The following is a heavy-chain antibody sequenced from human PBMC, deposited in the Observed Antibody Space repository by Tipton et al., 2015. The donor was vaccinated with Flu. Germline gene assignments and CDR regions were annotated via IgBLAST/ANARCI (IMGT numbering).Heavy chain of an antibody. CDR2: ISWNSGSI. Sequence: RSLRLSCAASGFTFDDYAMHWARQAPGKGLEWVSGISWNSGSIGYADSVKGRFTISRDNAKNSLYLQMNSLRAEDTALYYCAKDINPARYYYDSSGYGLFDYWGQGTLVTVSS. V-gene: IGHV3-9*01. D-gene: IGHD3-22*01. CDR3: AKDINPARYYYDSSGYGLFDY. CDR1: GFTFDDYA. J-gene: IGHJ4*02.